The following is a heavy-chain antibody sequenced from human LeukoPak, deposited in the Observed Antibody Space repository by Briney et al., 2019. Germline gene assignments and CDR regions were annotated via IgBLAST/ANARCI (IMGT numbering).Heavy chain of an antibody. J-gene: IGHJ4*02. CDR1: GGSISSSSYY. Sequence: SETLSLTCTVSGGSISSSSYYWGWIRQPPGKGLEWIGSIYYSGSTYYNPSLKSRVTISVDTSKNQFSLKLSSVTAADTAMYYCARDGIWRQGTLVTVSP. CDR3: ARDGI. CDR2: IYYSGST. V-gene: IGHV4-39*07. D-gene: IGHD1-14*01.